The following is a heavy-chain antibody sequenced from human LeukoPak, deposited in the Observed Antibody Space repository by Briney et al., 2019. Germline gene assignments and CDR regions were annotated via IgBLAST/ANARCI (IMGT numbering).Heavy chain of an antibody. Sequence: ASVKVSCKASGYTFTSYAMHWVRQAPGQRLEWMGWINAGNGNTKYSQKFQGRVTITRDTSASTAYMELSSLRSEDTAVYYCARDFSPYYDSSGYYPDYWGQGTLVTVSS. CDR2: INAGNGNT. D-gene: IGHD3-22*01. CDR3: ARDFSPYYDSSGYYPDY. CDR1: GYTFTSYA. V-gene: IGHV1-3*01. J-gene: IGHJ4*02.